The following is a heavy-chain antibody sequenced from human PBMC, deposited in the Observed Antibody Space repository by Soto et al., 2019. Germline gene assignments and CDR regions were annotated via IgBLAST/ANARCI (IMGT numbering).Heavy chain of an antibody. D-gene: IGHD3-10*01. CDR3: AKDGASILWFGETVYYYGMDV. CDR1: GFTFSSYA. J-gene: IGHJ6*02. CDR2: ISGSGGST. Sequence: EVQLLESGGGLVQPGGSLRLSCAASGFTFSSYAMSWVRQAPGKGLEWVSAISGSGGSTYYADSVKGRFTISRDNSKNTRYLQMNSLRAEETAVYYCAKDGASILWFGETVYYYGMDVWGQGTTVTVSS. V-gene: IGHV3-23*01.